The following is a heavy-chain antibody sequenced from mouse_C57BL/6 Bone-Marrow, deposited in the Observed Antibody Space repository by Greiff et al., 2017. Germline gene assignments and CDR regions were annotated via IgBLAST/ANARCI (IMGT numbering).Heavy chain of an antibody. CDR1: GYTFTSYW. Sequence: QVQLQQPGAELVKPGASVKLSCKASGYTFTSYWMHWVKQRPGQGLEWIGMIHPNSGSTNYNEKFKSKATLTVDKSSSTAYMQLSSLTSEDSAVYYCARQRGSDYDWFAYWGQGTLVTVSA. CDR2: IHPNSGST. V-gene: IGHV1-64*01. J-gene: IGHJ3*01. CDR3: ARQRGSDYDWFAY. D-gene: IGHD2-4*01.